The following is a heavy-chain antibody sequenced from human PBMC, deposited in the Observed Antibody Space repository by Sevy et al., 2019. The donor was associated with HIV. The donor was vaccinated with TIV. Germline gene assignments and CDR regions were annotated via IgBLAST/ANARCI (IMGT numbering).Heavy chain of an antibody. CDR3: TRGDPIVPPAGYYYHMDV. Sequence: GESLKISCVASGFTFDSYWMHWVRQAPGKGLVWVSRINSDGSSTPYADSVKDRFTISRDNAKNTLYLQLNRLGAEDTAVYYCTRGDPIVPPAGYYYHMDVWGKGTTVTVSS. V-gene: IGHV3-74*01. J-gene: IGHJ6*03. CDR1: GFTFDSYW. CDR2: INSDGSST. D-gene: IGHD1-26*01.